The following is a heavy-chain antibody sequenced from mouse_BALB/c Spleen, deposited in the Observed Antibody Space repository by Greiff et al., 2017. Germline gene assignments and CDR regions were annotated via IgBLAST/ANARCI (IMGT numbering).Heavy chain of an antibody. CDR2: ISDGGSYT. D-gene: IGHD2-10*02. CDR1: GFTFSDYY. V-gene: IGHV5-4*02. J-gene: IGHJ3*01. CDR3: ASWYGNYRFAY. Sequence: EVHLVESGGGLVKPGGSLKLSCAASGFTFSDYYMYWVRQTPGKRLEWVATISDGGSYTYYPDSVKGRFTISRDNAKNNLYLQMSSLKSEDTAMYYCASWYGNYRFAYWGQGTLVTVSA.